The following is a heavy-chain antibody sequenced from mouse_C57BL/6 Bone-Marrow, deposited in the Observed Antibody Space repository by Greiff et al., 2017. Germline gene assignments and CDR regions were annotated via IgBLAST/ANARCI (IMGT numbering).Heavy chain of an antibody. D-gene: IGHD1-1*01. Sequence: VQLQQSGPELVKPGASVKLSCKASGYTFTSYDINWVKQRPGQGLEWIGWIYPRDGSTKYNEKFKGKATLTVDTSSSTAYMELHSRTSADYAVYVCGGDYGSSYWYFDVWGTGTTVTVSS. CDR3: GGDYGSSYWYFDV. CDR2: IYPRDGST. CDR1: GYTFTSYD. V-gene: IGHV1-85*01. J-gene: IGHJ1*03.